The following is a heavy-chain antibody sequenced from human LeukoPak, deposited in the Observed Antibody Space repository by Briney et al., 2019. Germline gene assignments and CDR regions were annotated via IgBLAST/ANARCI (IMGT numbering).Heavy chain of an antibody. Sequence: SETLSLTCTVSGGSISSYYWSWIRQPPGKGLEWIGYIYYSGSTNYNPSLKSRVTISVDTSKNQFSLKLSSVTAADTAVYYCARGIAALDWFDPWGQGTLVTVSS. J-gene: IGHJ5*02. CDR3: ARGIAALDWFDP. CDR2: IYYSGST. V-gene: IGHV4-59*01. CDR1: GGSISSYY. D-gene: IGHD6-6*01.